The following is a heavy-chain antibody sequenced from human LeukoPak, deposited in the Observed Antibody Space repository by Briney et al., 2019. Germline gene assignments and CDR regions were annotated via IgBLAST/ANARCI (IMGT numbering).Heavy chain of an antibody. V-gene: IGHV1-18*04. CDR2: ICAYNGNT. CDR1: GYTFTSYG. J-gene: IGHJ4*02. Sequence: ASLKVSSKASGYTFTSYGISWVRQAPEQGLEWMGWICAYNGNTNYAQKLQSRVTMTTDTSTSTAYMELRSLRSDDTAVYYCARAHLYCSGGSCYSRTFDYWGQGTLVTVSS. D-gene: IGHD2-15*01. CDR3: ARAHLYCSGGSCYSRTFDY.